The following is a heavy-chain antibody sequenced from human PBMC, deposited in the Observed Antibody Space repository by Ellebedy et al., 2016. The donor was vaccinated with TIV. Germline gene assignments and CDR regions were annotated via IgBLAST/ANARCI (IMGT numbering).Heavy chain of an antibody. CDR3: ARGPYYYDNFGLSENPWGFDY. CDR1: GGTFSSYG. V-gene: IGHV1-69*13. D-gene: IGHD3-22*01. CDR2: IIPIFGTA. Sequence: ASVKVSCKASGGTFSSYGISWVRQAPGQGLEWMGGIIPIFGTANYAQKFQGRVTITADESTSTAYMELSSLRSEDTAMYYCARGPYYYDNFGLSENPWGFDYWGQGTLVTVSS. J-gene: IGHJ4*02.